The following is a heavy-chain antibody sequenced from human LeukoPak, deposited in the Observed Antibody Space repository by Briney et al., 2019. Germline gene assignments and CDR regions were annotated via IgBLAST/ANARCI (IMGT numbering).Heavy chain of an antibody. CDR3: ARDRIYPALYFDY. CDR2: ISYDGSNK. Sequence: GGSLRLSCAASGFTFSSYAMHWVRQAPGKGLEWVAVISYDGSNKYYADSVKGRFTISRDNSKNTLYLQMNSLRAEDTAVYYCARDRIYPALYFDYWGQGTLVTVSS. D-gene: IGHD3-10*01. CDR1: GFTFSSYA. V-gene: IGHV3-30*04. J-gene: IGHJ4*02.